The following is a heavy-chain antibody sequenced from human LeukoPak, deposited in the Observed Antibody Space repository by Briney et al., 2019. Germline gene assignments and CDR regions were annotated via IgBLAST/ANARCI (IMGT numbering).Heavy chain of an antibody. Sequence: PGGSLRLSCEASGFTFTTYSMTWVRQAPGKGLEWVSIISSGSSAIFSADALKGRFTISRDDAKNLLYLDMNSLRAEDTAVYYCARGHTVVTRHFDFWGQGTLVTVSS. D-gene: IGHD2-21*02. CDR2: ISSGSSAI. CDR3: ARGHTVVTRHFDF. V-gene: IGHV3-21*01. J-gene: IGHJ4*02. CDR1: GFTFTTYS.